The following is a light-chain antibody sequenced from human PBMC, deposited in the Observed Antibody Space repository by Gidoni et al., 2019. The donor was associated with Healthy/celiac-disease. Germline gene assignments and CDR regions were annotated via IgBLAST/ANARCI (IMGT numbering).Light chain of an antibody. CDR1: QDISNS. J-gene: IGKJ3*01. V-gene: IGKV1-33*01. Sequence: DIQMTQSPSSLSASVGDRVTITCQASQDISNSLNWYQQKPGKAPKLLIYDASNLETGVPSRFSGSGSGTDFTFTISSLQPEDIATYYCQQAFTFGPGTKVDIK. CDR3: QQAFT. CDR2: DAS.